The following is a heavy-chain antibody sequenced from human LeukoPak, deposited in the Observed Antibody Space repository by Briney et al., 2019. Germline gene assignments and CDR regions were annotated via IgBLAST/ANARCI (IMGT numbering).Heavy chain of an antibody. D-gene: IGHD6-13*01. CDR3: ARVGGSSGVPDY. CDR2: INPSGGST. J-gene: IGHJ4*02. V-gene: IGHV1-46*01. Sequence: ASVKVSCKASGYTFTSYYMNWVRQAPGQGLEWMGIINPSGGSTSYAQKFQGRVTMTTDTSTSTAYMELRSLRSDDTAVYYCARVGGSSGVPDYWGQGTLVTVSS. CDR1: GYTFTSYY.